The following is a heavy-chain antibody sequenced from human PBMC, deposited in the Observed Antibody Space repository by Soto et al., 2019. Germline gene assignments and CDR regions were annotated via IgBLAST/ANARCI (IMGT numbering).Heavy chain of an antibody. J-gene: IGHJ4*02. Sequence: GASVKVSCKDSGYTFTSNAIHWVRQAPGQRLEWMGWINAGNGNTKYSQKFQGGVTISRDTSASTAYMDLSSLSSEDTAMYYCALIYGGSWFGDLSHWGQGTLVTVSS. D-gene: IGHD3-10*01. CDR3: ALIYGGSWFGDLSH. CDR1: GYTFTSNA. CDR2: INAGNGNT. V-gene: IGHV1-3*01.